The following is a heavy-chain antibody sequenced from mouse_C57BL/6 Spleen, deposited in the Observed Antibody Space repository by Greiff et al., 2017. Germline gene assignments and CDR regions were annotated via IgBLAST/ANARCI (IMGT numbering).Heavy chain of an antibody. V-gene: IGHV14-1*01. CDR1: GFNIKDYY. J-gene: IGHJ1*03. CDR2: IDPEDGDT. D-gene: IGHD1-1*01. Sequence: EVKLQQSGAELVRPGASVKLSCTASGFNIKDYYMHWVKQRPEQGLEWIGRIDPEDGDTEYAPKFQGKATMTADTSSNTAYLQLSSLTSEDTAVYYCTTSNLLLRYFDVWGTGTTVTVSS. CDR3: TTSNLLLRYFDV.